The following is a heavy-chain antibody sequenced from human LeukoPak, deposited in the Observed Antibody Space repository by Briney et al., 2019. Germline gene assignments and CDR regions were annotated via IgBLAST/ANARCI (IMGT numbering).Heavy chain of an antibody. J-gene: IGHJ4*02. CDR3: VRDFRSADY. Sequence: TGGSLRLSCAASGFTFSNYCMHWVCQIPGKGLVWVSRICPDGTVINYADSVKGRFTISRDNAKNMVFLQMNSLRADDTAVYYCVRDFRSADYWGQGALVTVSS. CDR1: GFTFSNYC. V-gene: IGHV3-74*01. CDR2: ICPDGTVI.